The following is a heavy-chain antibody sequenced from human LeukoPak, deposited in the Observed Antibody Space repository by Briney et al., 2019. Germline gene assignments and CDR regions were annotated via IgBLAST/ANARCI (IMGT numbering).Heavy chain of an antibody. CDR1: GVSISSYY. V-gene: IGHV4-4*07. Sequence: SETLSLTCTVAGVSISSYYWSWIRQPAGKGLEWIGRIHTSGSTNYNPSLKSRVAMSVETAKNQFSLKLTSVTAADTAVYYCVGDTEAGNWFDPWGQGTLVTVSS. D-gene: IGHD1-14*01. CDR3: VGDTEAGNWFDP. CDR2: IHTSGST. J-gene: IGHJ5*02.